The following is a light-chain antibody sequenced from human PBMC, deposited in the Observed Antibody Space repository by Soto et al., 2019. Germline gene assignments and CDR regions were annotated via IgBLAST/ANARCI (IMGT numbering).Light chain of an antibody. CDR1: SSNIGNNN. CDR3: AAWDDGQRGVV. J-gene: IGLJ3*02. CDR2: SND. Sequence: QSVLTQPPSASGTPGQRVTISCSGSSSNIGNNNVYWYQQLPGAAPKRLVDSNDQRPSGVPDRISGSKSGTSASLAISGLRPEDEADYYCAAWDDGQRGVVFGGGTKVTVL. V-gene: IGLV1-47*02.